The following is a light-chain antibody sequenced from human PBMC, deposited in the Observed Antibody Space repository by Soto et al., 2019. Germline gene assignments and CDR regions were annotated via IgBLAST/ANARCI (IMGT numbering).Light chain of an antibody. CDR1: QSVSSY. CDR2: DAS. V-gene: IGKV3-11*01. CDR3: QQRSNWLT. Sequence: EIVLTQSPATLSLSPGERATLSCRASQSVSSYLAWYQQKPGQAPRLLIYDASNRATGIPARFSGSGSGTDFPLTISSLEPEDFAVYYCQQRSNWLTFGGGNKVELK. J-gene: IGKJ4*01.